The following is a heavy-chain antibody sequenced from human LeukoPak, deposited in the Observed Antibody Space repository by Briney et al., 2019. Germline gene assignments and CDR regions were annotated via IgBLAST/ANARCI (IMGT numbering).Heavy chain of an antibody. CDR1: GGSISSSSNY. CDR3: ARQYDSSGYYYFDY. V-gene: IGHV4-39*01. J-gene: IGHJ4*02. Sequence: SETLSLTCTVSGGSISSSSNYWGWMRQPPGKGLEWIGSIYYSGSSYYNPSLRSRVTISVDTSKNQFSLKLSSVTAADTAVYYCARQYDSSGYYYFDYWGQGTLVTVSS. CDR2: IYYSGSS. D-gene: IGHD3-22*01.